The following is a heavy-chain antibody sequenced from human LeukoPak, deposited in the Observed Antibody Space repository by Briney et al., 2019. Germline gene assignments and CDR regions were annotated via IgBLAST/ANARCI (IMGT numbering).Heavy chain of an antibody. J-gene: IGHJ4*02. CDR1: GFTFSSYA. D-gene: IGHD1-26*01. CDR3: AKALNGGGATLDS. V-gene: IGHV3-23*01. CDR2: ISGSGGST. Sequence: GGSLRLSCAASGFTFSSYAMSWVRQAPGKGLEWVSAISGSGGSTYYADSVKGWFTISRDNSKNTLYLQMNSLRAEDTAVYYCAKALNGGGATLDSWGQGTLVTVSS.